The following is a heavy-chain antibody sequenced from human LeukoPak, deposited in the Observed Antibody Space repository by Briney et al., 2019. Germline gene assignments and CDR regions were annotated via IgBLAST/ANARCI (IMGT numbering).Heavy chain of an antibody. CDR3: ARDGTRGWELDF. CDR1: GFTFSVYE. J-gene: IGHJ4*02. Sequence: PGGSLRLSCAASGFTFSVYEMNWVRQAPGKGLEWVSYISGSGDSICHADSVKGRFTISRDNAKNSLYLQMNSLRAEDTAVYYCARDGTRGWELDFWGQGTLVTVSS. V-gene: IGHV3-48*03. D-gene: IGHD1-26*01. CDR2: ISGSGDSI.